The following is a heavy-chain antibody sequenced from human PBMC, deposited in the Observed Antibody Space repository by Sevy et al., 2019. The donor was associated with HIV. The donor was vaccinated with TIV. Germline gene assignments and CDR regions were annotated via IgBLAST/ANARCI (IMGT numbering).Heavy chain of an antibody. D-gene: IGHD3-9*01. CDR1: GFTFSTYA. CDR3: ARQADNFDWLPSYFDH. Sequence: GGSLRLSCAASGFTFSTYAIQWVRQAPGKGLEWVAVISYDGSKKYYADSVKGRFTISRDNSKNTLYLRMNSLRAEDTAVYYCARQADNFDWLPSYFDHWGQGTLVTVSS. CDR2: ISYDGSKK. V-gene: IGHV3-30-3*01. J-gene: IGHJ4*02.